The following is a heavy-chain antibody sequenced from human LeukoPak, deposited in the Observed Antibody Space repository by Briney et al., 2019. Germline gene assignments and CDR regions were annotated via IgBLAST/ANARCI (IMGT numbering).Heavy chain of an antibody. CDR1: GFTVSSNY. CDR2: IYSGGYT. V-gene: IGHV3-53*01. J-gene: IGHJ5*02. Sequence: PGGSLRLSCAASGFTVSSNYMSWVRQAPGKGLEWVSVIYSGGYTSYADSVKGRFTISRDNSKNTLYLQMDSLRAEDTAVYHCARKVRGDGRGGFDPWGQGTLVTVSS. CDR3: ARKVRGDGRGGFDP. D-gene: IGHD2-21*02.